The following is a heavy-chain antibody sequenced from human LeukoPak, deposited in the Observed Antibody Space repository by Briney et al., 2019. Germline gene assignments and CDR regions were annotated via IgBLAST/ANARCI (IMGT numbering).Heavy chain of an antibody. CDR2: IYYGGET. CDR3: ARRSHCDVGSCPPV. V-gene: IGHV4-39*01. J-gene: IGHJ6*02. Sequence: SETLSLTCTVSGDSISSTYYYWVWIRQPPGKGLEWIGSIYYGGETYYNPSLRSRVTISSDTSKNQFSLSLNSVTATDTAVYYCARRSHCDVGSCPPVWGQGTTVTVSS. CDR1: GDSISSTYYY. D-gene: IGHD1-26*01.